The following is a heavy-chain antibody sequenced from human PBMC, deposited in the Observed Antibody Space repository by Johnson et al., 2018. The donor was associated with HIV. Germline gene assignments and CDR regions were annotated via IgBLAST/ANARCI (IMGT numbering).Heavy chain of an antibody. J-gene: IGHJ3*02. CDR1: GFTFSSYD. V-gene: IGHV3-30*02. Sequence: QVQLVESGGGVVQPGGSLRLSCAASGFTFSSYDMHWVRQAPGKGLEWVAFIRYDGSHKDYVDSVKGRFTISRDNSKNTLSLQMNSLRVEDTAMYYCAKDMGRYSGSYGNYDAFDIWGQGTMVTVSS. D-gene: IGHD1-26*01. CDR2: IRYDGSHK. CDR3: AKDMGRYSGSYGNYDAFDI.